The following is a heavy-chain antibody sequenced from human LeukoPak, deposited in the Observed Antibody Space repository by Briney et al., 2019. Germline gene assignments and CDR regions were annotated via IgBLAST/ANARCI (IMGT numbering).Heavy chain of an antibody. Sequence: SQTLSLICTVSGGSISSGDYYWSWIRQPPGKGLEWIGYIYYSGSTYYNPSLKSRVTISVDTSKDQFSLKLSSVTAADTAVYYCARAAIKLYSYPFDYWGQGTLVTVSS. D-gene: IGHD5-18*01. CDR1: GGSISSGDYY. CDR2: IYYSGST. V-gene: IGHV4-30-4*08. J-gene: IGHJ4*02. CDR3: ARAAIKLYSYPFDY.